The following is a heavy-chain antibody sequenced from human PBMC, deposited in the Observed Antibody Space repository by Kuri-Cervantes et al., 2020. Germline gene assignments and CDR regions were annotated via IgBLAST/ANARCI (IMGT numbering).Heavy chain of an antibody. Sequence: ESLKISCTVSGGSISSYYWSWIRQPPGKGLEWIGYIYYSGSTNYNPSLKSRVTISVDTSKNQFSLKLSYVTAADTAVYYCARPGPPYSSSGGAFDYWGQGTLVTVSS. CDR3: ARPGPPYSSSGGAFDY. J-gene: IGHJ4*02. CDR1: GGSISSYY. D-gene: IGHD6-6*01. V-gene: IGHV4-59*08. CDR2: IYYSGST.